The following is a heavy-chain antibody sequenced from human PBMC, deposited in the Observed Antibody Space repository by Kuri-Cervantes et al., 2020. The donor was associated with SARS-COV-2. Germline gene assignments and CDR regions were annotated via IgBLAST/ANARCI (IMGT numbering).Heavy chain of an antibody. V-gene: IGHV3-7*01. CDR1: GFTFSSYW. CDR2: IKQDGSEK. J-gene: IGHJ4*02. CDR3: ARDHFHFDY. Sequence: GGTLRLSCAACGFTFSSYWMSWVRQAPGKGLECVANIKQDGSEKYYVDSVKGRFTISRDNAKNSLYLQMNSLRAEDTAVYYCARDHFHFDYWGQGTLVTVSS. D-gene: IGHD2/OR15-2a*01.